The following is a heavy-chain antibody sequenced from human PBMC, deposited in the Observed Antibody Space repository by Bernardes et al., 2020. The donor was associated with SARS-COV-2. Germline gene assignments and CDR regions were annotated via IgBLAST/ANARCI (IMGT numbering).Heavy chain of an antibody. V-gene: IGHV3-53*01. CDR1: GFSANRNY. J-gene: IGHJ4*02. D-gene: IGHD5-12*01. Sequence: GGSLRLSCEVSGFSANRNYMSWVRQTPEKGLEWVSVIYAGGHGDYADSVKGRFTISRDDSKNTVYLQMNNLRVEDTAVYYCTRGGGAYDFGFDYWGQGTQVTVSS. CDR2: IYAGGHG. CDR3: TRGGGAYDFGFDY.